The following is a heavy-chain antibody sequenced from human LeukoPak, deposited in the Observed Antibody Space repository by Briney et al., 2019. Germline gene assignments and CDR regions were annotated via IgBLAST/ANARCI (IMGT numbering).Heavy chain of an antibody. CDR2: ISSSSSYI. D-gene: IGHD6-13*01. J-gene: IGHJ4*02. V-gene: IGHV3-21*01. Sequence: GGSLRLSCAASGFTFSSYSMNWVRQAPGKGLEWVSSISSSSSYIYYADSVKGRFTISRDNAKNSLYLQMNSLRAEDTAVYYCARDLRVGSSWGHTTDYWGQGTLVTVSS. CDR3: ARDLRVGSSWGHTTDY. CDR1: GFTFSSYS.